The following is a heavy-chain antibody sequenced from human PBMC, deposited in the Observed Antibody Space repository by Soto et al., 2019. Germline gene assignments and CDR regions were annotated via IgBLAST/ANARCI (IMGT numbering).Heavy chain of an antibody. CDR2: MNPNSGNT. CDR1: GYTFTSYD. J-gene: IGHJ6*02. D-gene: IGHD2-2*01. CDR3: ARYCSSTSCYYYYGMDV. V-gene: IGHV1-8*01. Sequence: QVQLVQSGAEVKKPGASVKVSCKASGYTFTSYDINWVRQATGQGLEWMGWMNPNSGNTGYAQKFQGRVTMTRNTSISTAYMDLSSLRSEDTAVYYCARYCSSTSCYYYYGMDVWGQGTTVTVSS.